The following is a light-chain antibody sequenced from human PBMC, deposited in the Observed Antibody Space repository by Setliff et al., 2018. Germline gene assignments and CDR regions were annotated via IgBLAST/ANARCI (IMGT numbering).Light chain of an antibody. V-gene: IGLV2-11*01. Sequence: QSALTQPRPVSGSPGQSVTISCTGTSSDVGGYNYVSWYQQHPGKAPKLMIYDVSKRPSGVPDRFSGSKSGNTASLTISGLQAEDEADYYCCSYAGRYTFLYVFGTGTKVTVL. CDR3: CSYAGRYTFLYV. CDR1: SSDVGGYNY. CDR2: DVS. J-gene: IGLJ1*01.